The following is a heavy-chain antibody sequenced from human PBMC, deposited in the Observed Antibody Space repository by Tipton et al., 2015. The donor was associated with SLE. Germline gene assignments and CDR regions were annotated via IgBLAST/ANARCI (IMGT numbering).Heavy chain of an antibody. V-gene: IGHV4-59*06. J-gene: IGHJ3*02. D-gene: IGHD6-19*01. Sequence: TLSLTCTVSGGSISSYYWSWIRQTPGKGLEWIGYIYYSGSTYYNPSLKSRVTISVDTSKNQFFLRLRSVTAADTAVYYCARSGYSSGWYRGRFDIWGQGTMVTVSS. CDR3: ARSGYSSGWYRGRFDI. CDR1: GGSISSYY. CDR2: IYYSGST.